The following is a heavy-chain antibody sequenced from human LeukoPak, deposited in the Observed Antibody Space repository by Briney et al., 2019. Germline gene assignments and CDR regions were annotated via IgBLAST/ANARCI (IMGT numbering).Heavy chain of an antibody. D-gene: IGHD6-19*01. CDR2: IYHSGST. V-gene: IGHV4-4*02. CDR3: ARAWYSSGWLPSDNWFDP. J-gene: IGHJ5*02. Sequence: GSLRLSCAASGFTFSSYSMNWVRQAPGKGLEWIGEIYHSGSTNYNPSLKSRVTISVDKSKNQFSLKLSSVTAADTAVYYCARAWYSSGWLPSDNWFDPWGQGTLVTVSS. CDR1: GFTFSSYSM.